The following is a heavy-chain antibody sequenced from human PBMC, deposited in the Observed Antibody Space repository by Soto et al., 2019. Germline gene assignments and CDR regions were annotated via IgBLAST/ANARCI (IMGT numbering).Heavy chain of an antibody. CDR2: ISGYNGDT. CDR3: AKNGQPPYYYYGMDV. V-gene: IGHV1-18*01. J-gene: IGHJ6*02. Sequence: ASVKVSCEASGYRFTRNGSSWVRQAPGQGLEWMGWISGYNGDTNYAQKFQGRVTMTVDTSTTTAFMELTSLTSDDRAVYYCAKNGQPPYYYYGMDVWGQGTQVTVSS. D-gene: IGHD2-8*01. CDR1: GYRFTRNG.